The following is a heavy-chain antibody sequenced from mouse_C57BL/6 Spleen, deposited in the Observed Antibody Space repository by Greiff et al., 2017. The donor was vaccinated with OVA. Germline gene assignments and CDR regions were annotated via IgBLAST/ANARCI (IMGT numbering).Heavy chain of an antibody. Sequence: EVKLEESGGGLVQPGGSMKLSCVASGFTFSNYWMNWVRQSPEKGLEWVAQIRLKSDNYATHYAESVKGRFTISRDDSKSSVYLQMNNLRAEDTGIYYCTDYYGSSYGDAMDYWGQGTSVTVSS. CDR1: GFTFSNYW. V-gene: IGHV6-3*01. J-gene: IGHJ4*01. CDR3: TDYYGSSYGDAMDY. D-gene: IGHD1-1*01. CDR2: IRLKSDNYAT.